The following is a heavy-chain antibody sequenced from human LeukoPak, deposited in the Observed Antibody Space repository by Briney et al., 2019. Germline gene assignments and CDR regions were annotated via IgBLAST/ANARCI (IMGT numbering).Heavy chain of an antibody. Sequence: PAGSLRLFCAASGFTFISYGMHWGRQAPGKGVEGVAVISYDGSNKYYADSVKGRFTISRDNSKNTMYLKMNSLRAEDTAVYYCAKDRGDIVVVPATIQPFDPWGQGTLVTVSS. CDR1: GFTFISYG. V-gene: IGHV3-30*18. CDR2: ISYDGSNK. D-gene: IGHD2-2*01. CDR3: AKDRGDIVVVPATIQPFDP. J-gene: IGHJ5*02.